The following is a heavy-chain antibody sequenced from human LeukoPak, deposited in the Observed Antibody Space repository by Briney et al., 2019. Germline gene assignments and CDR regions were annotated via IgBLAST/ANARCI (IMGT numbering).Heavy chain of an antibody. Sequence: SETLSLTCTVSGGSISSSIYYWGWIRQPPGKGLEWIGSIYYSGSTYYNPSLKSRVTISVDTSKNQFSLKLSSVTAADTAVYYCARRRVPSGTSSLDYWGQGTLVTVSS. J-gene: IGHJ4*02. CDR3: ARRRVPSGTSSLDY. V-gene: IGHV4-39*01. CDR2: IYYSGST. D-gene: IGHD6-13*01. CDR1: GGSISSSIYY.